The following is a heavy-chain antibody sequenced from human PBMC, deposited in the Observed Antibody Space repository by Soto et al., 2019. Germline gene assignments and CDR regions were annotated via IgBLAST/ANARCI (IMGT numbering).Heavy chain of an antibody. J-gene: IGHJ4*02. V-gene: IGHV3-7*05. Sequence: EVLLVESGGGLVQPGGSLRLSCAASGFTFITYWMSWVRQAPGKGLEWVANIKQDGSEQFYVDSVKGRFTISRDNAKNSLSLQMHSLRAEDTAVYFCARLPHPGIAVAGTVYWGQGTLVTVSS. CDR1: GFTFITYW. D-gene: IGHD6-19*01. CDR3: ARLPHPGIAVAGTVY. CDR2: IKQDGSEQ.